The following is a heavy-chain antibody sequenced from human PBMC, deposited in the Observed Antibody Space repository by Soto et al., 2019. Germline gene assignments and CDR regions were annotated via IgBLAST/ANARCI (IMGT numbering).Heavy chain of an antibody. D-gene: IGHD3-3*01. Sequence: ASVKVSCKASGYTFTGYGISWVRQAPGQGLEWMGWISAYNGNTNYAQKLQGRVTMTTDTSTSTAYMELRSLRSDDTAVYYCARDFWSGYIDDYYYGMDVWGQGTTVTVSS. CDR3: ARDFWSGYIDDYYYGMDV. J-gene: IGHJ6*02. CDR1: GYTFTGYG. V-gene: IGHV1-18*01. CDR2: ISAYNGNT.